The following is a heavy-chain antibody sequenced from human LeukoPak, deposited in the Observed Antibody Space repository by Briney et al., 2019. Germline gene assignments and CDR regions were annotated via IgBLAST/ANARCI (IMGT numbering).Heavy chain of an antibody. Sequence: PSETLSLTCAVYGGSFSGYYWNWIRQPPGKGLEWIGEINRSGSTNYNPSLKSRVTISVDTSKNQFSLKLSSVTAADTAVYYCARGITYCDFWSGYYTGDAFDIWGQGTMVTVSS. CDR1: GGSFSGYY. V-gene: IGHV4-34*01. J-gene: IGHJ3*02. CDR2: INRSGST. D-gene: IGHD3-3*01. CDR3: ARGITYCDFWSGYYTGDAFDI.